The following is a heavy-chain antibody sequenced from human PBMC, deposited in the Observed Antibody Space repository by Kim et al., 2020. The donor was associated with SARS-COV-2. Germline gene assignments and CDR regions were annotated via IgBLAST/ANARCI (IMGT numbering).Heavy chain of an antibody. Sequence: GGSLRLSCAASGFTFDDYAMHWVRQAPGKGLEWVSGISWNSGSIGYADSVKGRFTISRDNAKNSLYLQMNSLRAEDTALYYCAKEAYDSSGYYSLYYFDYWGQGTLVTVSS. CDR3: AKEAYDSSGYYSLYYFDY. CDR2: ISWNSGSI. J-gene: IGHJ4*02. CDR1: GFTFDDYA. V-gene: IGHV3-9*01. D-gene: IGHD3-22*01.